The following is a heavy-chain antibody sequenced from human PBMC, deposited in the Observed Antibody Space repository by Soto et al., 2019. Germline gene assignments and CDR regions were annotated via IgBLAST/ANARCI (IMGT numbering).Heavy chain of an antibody. CDR2: IYYSGST. CDR3: ARDAPRGYSYGYEPHGMDV. D-gene: IGHD5-18*01. Sequence: QVQLQESGPGLVKPSETLSLTCTVSGGSISSYYWSWIRQPPGKGLEWIGYIYYSGSTNYNPSLKSRVTISVDTSKNQFSLKLSSVTAADTAVYYCARDAPRGYSYGYEPHGMDVWGQGTTVTVSS. CDR1: GGSISSYY. V-gene: IGHV4-59*01. J-gene: IGHJ6*02.